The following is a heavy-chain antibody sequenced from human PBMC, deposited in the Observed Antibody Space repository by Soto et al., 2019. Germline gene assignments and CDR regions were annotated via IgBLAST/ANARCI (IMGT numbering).Heavy chain of an antibody. J-gene: IGHJ4*02. CDR3: SKVALAVAGTRGIFDY. CDR2: ISGSGFTT. V-gene: IGHV3-23*01. Sequence: EVQLLDSGGDLVQPGGSLRLSCAASGFPFSSYAVSWVRQAPGKGLEWVSSISGSGFTTDYADSVKGRFTISRDDSKNTLYLQMNSLRAEDTAVYYCSKVALAVAGTRGIFDYGGQGALVTVSS. D-gene: IGHD6-19*01. CDR1: GFPFSSYA.